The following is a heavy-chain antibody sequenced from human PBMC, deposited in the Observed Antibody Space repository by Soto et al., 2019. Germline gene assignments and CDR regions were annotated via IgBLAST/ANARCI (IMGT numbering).Heavy chain of an antibody. CDR3: ARELGGRLDY. CDR2: IYYSWST. Sequence: QVQLRESGPGLVKPSQTLSLTCTVSSGSISSGGFFWSWIRQHPGKGLEWIGYIYYSWSTSYKPFLKRRFTISVDASKNQSSLKVSSVAAADTAVYYCARELGGRLDYWCQGTLVTVSS. CDR1: SGSISSGGFF. D-gene: IGHD2-15*01. J-gene: IGHJ4*02. V-gene: IGHV4-31*03.